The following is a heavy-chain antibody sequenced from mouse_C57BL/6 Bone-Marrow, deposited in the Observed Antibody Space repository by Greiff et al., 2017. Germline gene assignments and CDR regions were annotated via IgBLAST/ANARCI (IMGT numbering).Heavy chain of an antibody. V-gene: IGHV1-63*01. J-gene: IGHJ2*01. CDR2: IYPGGGYT. Sequence: VKLVESGAELVRPGTSVKMSCKASGYTFTNYWIGWAKQRPGHGLEWIGDIYPGGGYTNYNEKFKGKATLTADKSSSTAYMQFSSLTSEDSAIYYCAIFLYYYGSLDYWGQGTTLTVSS. CDR1: GYTFTNYW. CDR3: AIFLYYYGSLDY. D-gene: IGHD1-1*01.